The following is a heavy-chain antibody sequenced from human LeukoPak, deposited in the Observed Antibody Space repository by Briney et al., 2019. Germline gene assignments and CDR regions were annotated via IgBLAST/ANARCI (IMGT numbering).Heavy chain of an antibody. Sequence: SVKVSCKASGGTFSSYAISWVRQAPGQGLEWMGGIIPIFGTANYAQKFQGRVTITADESTSTAYMELSSLRSEDTAVYYCARDLEWFGEFYYGMDVWGKGTTVTVSS. D-gene: IGHD3-10*01. V-gene: IGHV1-69*13. CDR2: IIPIFGTA. CDR3: ARDLEWFGEFYYGMDV. CDR1: GGTFSSYA. J-gene: IGHJ6*04.